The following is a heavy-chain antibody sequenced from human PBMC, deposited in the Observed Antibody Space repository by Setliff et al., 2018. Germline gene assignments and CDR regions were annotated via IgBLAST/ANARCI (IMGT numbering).Heavy chain of an antibody. J-gene: IGHJ3*02. CDR1: GGSISSGDHY. CDR2: IHASGST. CDR3: ARVYGDETIDI. V-gene: IGHV4-61*02. Sequence: TLSLTCTVSGGSISSGDHYWSWIRQPAGKGLEWIGRIHASGSTNYNPSLKSRITMSVDTSKKQFSLSLSSVTAADTAIYYCARVYGDETIDIWGQGKLVTVSS. D-gene: IGHD2-21*02.